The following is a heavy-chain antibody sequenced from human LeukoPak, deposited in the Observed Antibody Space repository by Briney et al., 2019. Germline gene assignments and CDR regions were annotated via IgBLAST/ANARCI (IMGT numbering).Heavy chain of an antibody. CDR3: ARVMVAAATYYYYYYMDV. CDR1: GFTFDDYG. D-gene: IGHD6-13*01. V-gene: IGHV3-20*04. J-gene: IGHJ6*03. Sequence: GGSLRLSCAASGFTFDDYGMSWVRQAPGKGLEWVSGINWNGGSTGYADSVKGRFTISRDNAKNSLYLQMNSLRAEDTALYYCARVMVAAATYYYYYYMDVWGKGTTVTVSS. CDR2: INWNGGST.